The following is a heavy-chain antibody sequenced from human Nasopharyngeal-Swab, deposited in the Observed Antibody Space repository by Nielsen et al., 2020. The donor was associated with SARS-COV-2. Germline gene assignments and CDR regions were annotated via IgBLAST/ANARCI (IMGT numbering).Heavy chain of an antibody. CDR3: ARDGEQWLVTFDY. V-gene: IGHV3-7*01. J-gene: IGHJ4*02. CDR1: GFTFGDYA. CDR2: IKQDGGEK. Sequence: GESLKISCSASGFTFGDYAVNWIRQAPGKGLEWVANIKQDGGEKYYVDSVNGRFTNSRDNAKNSLYLQMNSLRAEDTAVYYCARDGEQWLVTFDYWGQGTLVTVSS. D-gene: IGHD6-19*01.